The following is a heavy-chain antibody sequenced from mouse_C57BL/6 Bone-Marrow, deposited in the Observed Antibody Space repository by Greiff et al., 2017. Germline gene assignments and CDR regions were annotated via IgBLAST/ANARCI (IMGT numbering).Heavy chain of an antibody. Sequence: QVQLQQSGPELARPWASVKISCQAFYTFSSRVHFAIRDPNYWMQWVKQRPGQGLEWIGAIYPGNGDTSYYQKFKGKSTLTAYNSSSPAYFQLSSLTSEYSAVYYCACGPATVAWFAYWGQGTLVTVSA. J-gene: IGHJ3*01. CDR2: GQGLEWIG. CDR3: SEYSAVYYCACGPATVAWFAY. CDR1: YTFS. D-gene: IGHD4-1*02. V-gene: IGHV1-87*01.